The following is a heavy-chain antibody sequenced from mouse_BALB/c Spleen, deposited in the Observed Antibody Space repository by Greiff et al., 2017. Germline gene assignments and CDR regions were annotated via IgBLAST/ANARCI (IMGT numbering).Heavy chain of an antibody. CDR1: GFTFSSYG. CDR3: ARHLITTGRDYYAMDY. J-gene: IGHJ4*01. D-gene: IGHD1-1*01. CDR2: ISSGGSYT. V-gene: IGHV5-6*01. Sequence: EVQLVESGGDLVKPGGSLKLSCAASGFTFSSYGMSWVRQTPDKRLAWVATISSGGSYTYYPDSVKGRFTISRDNAKNTLYLQMSSLKSEDTAMYYCARHLITTGRDYYAMDYWGQGTSVTVSS.